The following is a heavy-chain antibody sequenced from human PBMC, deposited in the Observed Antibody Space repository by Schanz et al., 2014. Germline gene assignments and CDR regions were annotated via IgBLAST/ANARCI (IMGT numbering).Heavy chain of an antibody. Sequence: VQLVESGGGVVRPGGSLRLSCAASGITLSGYGLHWVRQAPGKGLEWVGFISFDGRNTGYAHSVKGRFTISRDNSMNTLHLQMDGLRVEDTAVYYCAGTYCSSTSCYTGYYYMDVWGKGTTVTVSS. D-gene: IGHD2-2*02. V-gene: IGHV3-30*03. CDR3: AGTYCSSTSCYTGYYYMDV. CDR2: ISFDGRNT. J-gene: IGHJ6*03. CDR1: GITLSGYG.